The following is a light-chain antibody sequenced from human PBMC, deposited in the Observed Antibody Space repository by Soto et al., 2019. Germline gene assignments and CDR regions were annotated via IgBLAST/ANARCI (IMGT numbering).Light chain of an antibody. CDR1: QDINNY. Sequence: DIQMTQSPSYLSASVGDRVTITCQASQDINNYVNWYQQKPGKAPKLLIFDASTLKTGVPSRFSGSGSGTDFSFTISSLQPEDIATYYCQQSNDLVSFGQGTRLEIK. CDR3: QQSNDLVS. CDR2: DAS. J-gene: IGKJ5*01. V-gene: IGKV1-33*01.